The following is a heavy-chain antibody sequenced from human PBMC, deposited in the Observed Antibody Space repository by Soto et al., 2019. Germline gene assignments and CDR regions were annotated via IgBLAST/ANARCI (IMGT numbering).Heavy chain of an antibody. CDR3: ARGGISSGYYDY. V-gene: IGHV1-69*01. D-gene: IGHD3-22*01. CDR1: GGTFSSYA. J-gene: IGHJ4*02. Sequence: QVQLVQSGAEVKKPGSSVKVSCKASGGTFSSYAISWVRQAPGQGLEWMGGIIPIYGTANDAQKFQDRVTITADESTTTAHMELSSLRSEDTAVYYCARGGISSGYYDYWGQGTLVTVSS. CDR2: IIPIYGTA.